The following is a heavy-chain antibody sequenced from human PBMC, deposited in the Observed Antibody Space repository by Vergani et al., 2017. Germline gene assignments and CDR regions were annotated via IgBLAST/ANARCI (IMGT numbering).Heavy chain of an antibody. CDR3: AGQCTNGVCYPAGDY. V-gene: IGHV4-39*01. J-gene: IGHJ4*02. CDR2: IYYSGST. CDR1: GGSISSSSYY. D-gene: IGHD2-8*01. Sequence: QLQLQESGPGLVKPSETLSLTCTVSGGSISSSSYYWGWIRQPPGKGLEWIGSIYYSGSTYYNPSLKSRVTISVDTSKNQFSLKLSSVTAADTAVYYCAGQCTNGVCYPAGDYWGQGTLVTVSS.